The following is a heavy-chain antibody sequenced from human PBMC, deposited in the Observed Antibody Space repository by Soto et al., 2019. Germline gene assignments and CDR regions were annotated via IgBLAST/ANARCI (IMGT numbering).Heavy chain of an antibody. D-gene: IGHD3-22*01. CDR1: GGSITGRC. CDR3: ATRHYHTSGYSMIDK. V-gene: IGHV4-59*01. J-gene: IGHJ4*02. Sequence: PSETLSLTCTVSGGSITGRCWSWVRQSPETGLERIRYFCYTESTNYNPSLKIRVTISVYRSKTQCSLNLTSVTVPDTGVYFWATRHYHTSGYSMIDKWGPGXLVTVSS. CDR2: FCYTEST.